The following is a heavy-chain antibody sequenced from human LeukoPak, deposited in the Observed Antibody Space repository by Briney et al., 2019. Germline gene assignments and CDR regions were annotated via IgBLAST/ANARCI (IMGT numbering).Heavy chain of an antibody. J-gene: IGHJ5*02. V-gene: IGHV1-2*04. CDR3: ARDLRVYSSSWYGGNWFDP. D-gene: IGHD6-13*01. CDR1: GYTFTDYY. CDR2: INPNSGGT. Sequence: GASVKVSCKASGYTFTDYYIHWVRQAPGQGLEWMGWINPNSGGTNYAQKFQGWVTMTRDTSISTAYMELSRLKSDDTAVYYCARDLRVYSSSWYGGNWFDPWGQGTLVTVSS.